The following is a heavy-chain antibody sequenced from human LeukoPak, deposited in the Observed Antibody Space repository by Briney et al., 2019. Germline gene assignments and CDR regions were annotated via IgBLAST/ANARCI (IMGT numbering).Heavy chain of an antibody. CDR3: ARVKNRKYDTSGYDYRADWVDP. CDR1: AGSFTSNNYY. V-gene: IGHV4-61*02. J-gene: IGHJ5*02. D-gene: IGHD3-22*01. CDR2: IFTSGST. Sequence: KSSETLSLTCKVSAGSFTSNNYYWSWIRQPAGKGLEWIGRIFTSGSTNYNPSLKSRVTISIDTSKNQFSLKLRSVTAADTAMYYCARVKNRKYDTSGYDYRADWVDPWGQGTLVTVSS.